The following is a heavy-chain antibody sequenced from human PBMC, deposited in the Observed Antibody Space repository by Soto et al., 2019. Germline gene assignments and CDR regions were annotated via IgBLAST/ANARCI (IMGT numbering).Heavy chain of an antibody. V-gene: IGHV4-38-2*01. J-gene: IGHJ4*02. CDR2: IYHSGST. CDR3: ASWSGWYRPFDH. CDR1: GYSISSGYY. Sequence: SETLSLTCAVSGYSISSGYYWGWIRQRPGKGLEWIASIYHSGSTYYNPSLKSRVTISADTSKNQFSLKQNSVISADTAVHYCASWSGWYRPFDHWGQGTLVTVSS. D-gene: IGHD6-19*01.